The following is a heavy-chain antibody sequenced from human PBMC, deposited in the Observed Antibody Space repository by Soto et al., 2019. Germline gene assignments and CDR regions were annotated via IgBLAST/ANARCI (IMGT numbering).Heavy chain of an antibody. CDR2: IYYSGST. J-gene: IGHJ5*02. Sequence: PSETLSLTCTVSGGSISSYYWSWIRQPPGKGLEWIGYIYYSGSTNYNPSLKSRVTISVDTSKNQFSLKLSSVTAADTAVYYCARPNDILTGHTAPGWFDPWGQGTLVTVSS. V-gene: IGHV4-59*08. CDR1: GGSISSYY. CDR3: ARPNDILTGHTAPGWFDP. D-gene: IGHD3-9*01.